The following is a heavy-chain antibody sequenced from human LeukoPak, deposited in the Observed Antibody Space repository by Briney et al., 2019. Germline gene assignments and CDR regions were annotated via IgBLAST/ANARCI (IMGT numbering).Heavy chain of an antibody. Sequence: SETLSLTCTVSGGSISSSSYYWGWIRQPPGKGLEWIGSIYYSGSTYYNPSPKSRVTISVDTSKNQFSLKLSSVTAADTAVYYCARDLMYYDILTGYYPETFDYWGQGTLVTVSS. D-gene: IGHD3-9*01. CDR3: ARDLMYYDILTGYYPETFDY. CDR2: IYYSGST. CDR1: GGSISSSSYY. V-gene: IGHV4-39*07. J-gene: IGHJ4*02.